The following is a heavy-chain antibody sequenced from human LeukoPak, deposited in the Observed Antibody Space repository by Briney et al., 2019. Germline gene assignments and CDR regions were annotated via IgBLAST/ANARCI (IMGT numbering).Heavy chain of an antibody. V-gene: IGHV4-59*01. CDR2: IYYSGST. CDR1: GGSISSYY. Sequence: PSETLSLTCTVSGGSISSYYWSWIRQPPGKGLEWIGYIYYSGSTNYNPSLKSRVTISVDTSKNQFSLKLSSVTAADTAVFFQAEDGIRYFDWSYYMDVWGKGTTVTISS. D-gene: IGHD3-9*01. J-gene: IGHJ6*03. CDR3: AEDGIRYFDWSYYMDV.